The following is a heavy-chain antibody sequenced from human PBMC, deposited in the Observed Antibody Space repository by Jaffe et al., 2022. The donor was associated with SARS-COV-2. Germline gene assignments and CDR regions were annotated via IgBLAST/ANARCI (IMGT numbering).Heavy chain of an antibody. D-gene: IGHD1-1*01. CDR2: TYYNSKKWVY. V-gene: IGHV6-1*01. Sequence: QVQLQQSGPGLVKASQTLSLTCAIAGDSVSTINGAWHWIRQSPSRGLEWLGRTYYNSKKWVYDYGGSVKSRITINPDTSKNQFSLHLNSVSPEDTAIYYCARTHSRGWSWYNGMDVWGQGTTVTVSS. J-gene: IGHJ6*02. CDR1: GDSVSTINGA. CDR3: ARTHSRGWSWYNGMDV.